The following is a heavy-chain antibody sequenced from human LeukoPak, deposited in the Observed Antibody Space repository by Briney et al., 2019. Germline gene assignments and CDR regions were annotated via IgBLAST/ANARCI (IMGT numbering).Heavy chain of an antibody. V-gene: IGHV3-30-3*01. Sequence: QSGGSLRLSCAASGFTFSSYAMHWVRQAPGKGLEWVAVISYDGSNKYYADSVKGRFTISRDNSKNTLYLQMNSLRAEDTAVYYCAREEYWGQGTLVTVSS. CDR3: AREEY. J-gene: IGHJ4*02. CDR1: GFTFSSYA. CDR2: ISYDGSNK.